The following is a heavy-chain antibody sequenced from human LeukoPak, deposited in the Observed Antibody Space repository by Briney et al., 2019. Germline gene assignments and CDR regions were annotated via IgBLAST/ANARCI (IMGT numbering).Heavy chain of an antibody. V-gene: IGHV3-53*04. D-gene: IGHD6-19*01. Sequence: GGSLRLSCAASGFTVSSNYMSWVRQAPGKRLEWVSVIYSGGSTYYADSVKGRFTISRHNSKNTLYLQMNSLRAEDTAVYYCASGGAYSSGWYGGDYWGQGTLVTVSS. J-gene: IGHJ4*02. CDR3: ASGGAYSSGWYGGDY. CDR2: IYSGGST. CDR1: GFTVSSNY.